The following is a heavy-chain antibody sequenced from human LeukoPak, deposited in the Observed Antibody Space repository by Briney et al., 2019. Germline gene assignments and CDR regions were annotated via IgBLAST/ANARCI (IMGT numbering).Heavy chain of an antibody. Sequence: GGTLRLSCAASGFTFNIHWMHWVRQAPGKGLVWVSRINTDGSTTDYADSVKGRSTISRDNPKNTLYLQMNSLRAEDRAVYYCARELNWNQIDYWGQGSLVTVSS. V-gene: IGHV3-74*01. CDR1: GFTFNIHW. CDR2: INTDGSTT. CDR3: ARELNWNQIDY. J-gene: IGHJ4*02. D-gene: IGHD1-20*01.